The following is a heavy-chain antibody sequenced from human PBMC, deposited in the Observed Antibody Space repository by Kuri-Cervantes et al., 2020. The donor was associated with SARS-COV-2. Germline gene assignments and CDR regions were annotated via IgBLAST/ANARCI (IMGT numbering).Heavy chain of an antibody. CDR2: INPTVGET. D-gene: IGHD1-26*01. V-gene: IGHV1-46*01. J-gene: IGHJ5*02. CDR1: GYIFTSYY. Sequence: ASVKVSCKASGYIFTSYYLHWVRQAPGQGLEWMGVINPTVGETIYAQKFQGRVTMTEDTSTDTAYMELSSLRSEDTAVYYCATGSIVGATNWFDPWGQGTLVTVSS. CDR3: ATGSIVGATNWFDP.